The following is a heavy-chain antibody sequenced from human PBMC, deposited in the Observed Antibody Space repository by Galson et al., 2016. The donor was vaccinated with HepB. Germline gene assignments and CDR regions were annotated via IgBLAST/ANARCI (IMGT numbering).Heavy chain of an antibody. CDR2: TFYSRTT. D-gene: IGHD3-3*01. J-gene: IGHJ5*02. CDR1: GGSISRFY. Sequence: SETLSLTCTVPGGSISRFYWSWIRQPPGKGLECIGCTFYSRTTTYTPSLKRRVTISMDTSQDQFSLNMPSVTAADMGVYYCAGAQYYDFWSGYWGLFEPRGQGALSPSPQ. V-gene: IGHV4-59*12. CDR3: AGAQYYDFWSGYWGLFEP.